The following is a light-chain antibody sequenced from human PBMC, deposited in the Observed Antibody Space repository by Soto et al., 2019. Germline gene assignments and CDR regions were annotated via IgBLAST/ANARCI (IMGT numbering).Light chain of an antibody. CDR1: SSNIGAGYD. Sequence: QSVLTQPPSVSGGPGQRVTISCTGSSSNIGAGYDVHWYQQLPGTAPKLLIYGNSNRPSGVPDRFSGSKSGTSASLAITGLRAEDEADYYCQSYDSSLSGWVFGGGTKLTV. V-gene: IGLV1-40*01. CDR3: QSYDSSLSGWV. J-gene: IGLJ3*02. CDR2: GNS.